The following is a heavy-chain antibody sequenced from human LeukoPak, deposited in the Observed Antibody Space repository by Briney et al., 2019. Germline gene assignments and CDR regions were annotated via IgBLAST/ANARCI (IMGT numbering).Heavy chain of an antibody. J-gene: IGHJ6*02. V-gene: IGHV3-66*01. CDR3: AGTVSGYYYYGMDV. CDR2: IYSGGST. Sequence: GGSLRLPCAASGFTVSSNYMSWVRQAPGKGLEWVSVIYSGGSTYYADSVKGRFTISRDNSKNTLYLQMNSLRAEDTAVYYCAGTVSGYYYYGMDVWGQGTTVTVSS. CDR1: GFTVSSNY. D-gene: IGHD4-11*01.